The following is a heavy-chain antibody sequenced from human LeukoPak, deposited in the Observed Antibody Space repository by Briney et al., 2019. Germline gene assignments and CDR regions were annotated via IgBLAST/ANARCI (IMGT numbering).Heavy chain of an antibody. D-gene: IGHD6-6*01. J-gene: IGHJ4*02. Sequence: GSAVKVSCKGSVGTFSSYAFSWVRQAPGQGLEWMGVIIPMFGTANYAQKFQGRVTITADETTSTAYMELSSLRSENTGVYYCARDLIQSSSSAFYYWGQGTLVTVSS. CDR1: VGTFSSYA. V-gene: IGHV1-69*01. CDR2: IIPMFGTA. CDR3: ARDLIQSSSSAFYY.